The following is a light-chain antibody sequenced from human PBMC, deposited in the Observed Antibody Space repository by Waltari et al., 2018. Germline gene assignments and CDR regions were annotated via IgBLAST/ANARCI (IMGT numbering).Light chain of an antibody. V-gene: IGLV1-44*01. CDR3: ASWDDSLNGRWE. J-gene: IGLJ2*01. CDR2: RND. Sequence: QSVLTQPPSASGAPGQRVTIHCSGCSSNIGSHIVNWYHPVPGTTPKLLIYRNDQRPSGVPGRFSCSKSGTSASLAISGLRSDDEADYFCASWDDSLNGRWEFGGGTKVTVI. CDR1: SSNIGSHI.